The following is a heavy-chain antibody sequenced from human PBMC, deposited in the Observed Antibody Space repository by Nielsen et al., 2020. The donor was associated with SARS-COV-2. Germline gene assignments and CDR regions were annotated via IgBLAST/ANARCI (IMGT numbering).Heavy chain of an antibody. D-gene: IGHD4-23*01. CDR3: AGLGWQAASMDV. CDR2: IDNSGNT. J-gene: IGHJ6*02. Sequence: SETLSLTCTVSGGSISNSYWNWIRQSPGKGLEWIGSIDNSGNTRYNPSLESRVTISVDASKSQFSLKLSSVTAADTSVYFCAGLGWQAASMDVWGQGTAVTVSS. V-gene: IGHV4-59*01. CDR1: GGSISNSY.